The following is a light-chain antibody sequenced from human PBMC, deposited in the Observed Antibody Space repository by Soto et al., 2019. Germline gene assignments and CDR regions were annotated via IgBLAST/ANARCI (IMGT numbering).Light chain of an antibody. Sequence: QSVLTQPASVSGSPGQSITISCIGTSSDVGSYNYVSWYQQHPGEAPKVMIYDVSSRPSGVSTRFSGSKSGNTASLTISGLQAEDEAQYYCSSRTSATTVVFGGGTQLTVL. V-gene: IGLV2-14*03. CDR1: SSDVGSYNY. CDR3: SSRTSATTVV. CDR2: DVS. J-gene: IGLJ3*02.